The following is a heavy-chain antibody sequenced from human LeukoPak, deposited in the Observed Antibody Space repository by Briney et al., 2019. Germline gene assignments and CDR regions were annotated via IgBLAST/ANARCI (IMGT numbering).Heavy chain of an antibody. V-gene: IGHV3-30-3*01. J-gene: IGHJ6*02. CDR3: ARAMDV. Sequence: GGSLRLSCAASGFTFSSYAMHWVRQAPGKGLEWVAVISYDGSNKYYADSVKGRFTISRDNSKNTLYLQMNSLGAEDTAVYYCARAMDVWGQGTTVTVSS. CDR2: ISYDGSNK. CDR1: GFTFSSYA.